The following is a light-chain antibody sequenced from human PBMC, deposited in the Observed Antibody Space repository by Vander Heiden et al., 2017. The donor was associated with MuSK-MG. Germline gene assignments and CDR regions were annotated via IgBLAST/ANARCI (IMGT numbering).Light chain of an antibody. J-gene: IGLJ3*02. CDR3: QSYDSSLSGSKV. CDR2: GNS. Sequence: QSVLTPPPSVSGAPGQRGTISCTGSSSNIGAGYDVHWYQQLPGTAPKLLIYGNSNRPSGVPDRFSGSKSGTSASLAITGLQAEDEADYYCQSYDSSLSGSKVFGGGTKLTVL. V-gene: IGLV1-40*01. CDR1: SSNIGAGYD.